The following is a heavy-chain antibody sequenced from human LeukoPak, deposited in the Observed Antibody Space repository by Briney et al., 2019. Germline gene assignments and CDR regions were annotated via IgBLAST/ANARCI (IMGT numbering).Heavy chain of an antibody. CDR2: ISHTGSI. CDR1: GGSITSSKW. Sequence: SETLSLTCAVSGGSITSSKWWSWVRPPPGKGLEWIGEISHTGSINYNPSLKSRVTMSVDKSKNQFSLNLTSVTAADTAVYSCARQVTTLWYFDLWGRGTLVTVSS. CDR3: ARQVTTLWYFDL. V-gene: IGHV4-4*02. D-gene: IGHD2-21*02. J-gene: IGHJ2*01.